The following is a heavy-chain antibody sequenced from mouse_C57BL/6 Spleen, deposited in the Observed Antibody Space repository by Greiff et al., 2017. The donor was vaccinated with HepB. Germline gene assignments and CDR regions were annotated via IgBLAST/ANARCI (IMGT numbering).Heavy chain of an antibody. V-gene: IGHV1-69*01. Sequence: VKLQQPGAELVMPGASVKLSCKASGYTFTSYWMHWVKQRPGQGLEWIGEIDPSDSYTNYNQKFKGKSTLTVDKSSSTAYMQLSSLTSEDSAVYYCARERRYFDVWGTGTTVTVSS. CDR1: GYTFTSYW. CDR2: IDPSDSYT. J-gene: IGHJ1*03. CDR3: ARERRYFDV.